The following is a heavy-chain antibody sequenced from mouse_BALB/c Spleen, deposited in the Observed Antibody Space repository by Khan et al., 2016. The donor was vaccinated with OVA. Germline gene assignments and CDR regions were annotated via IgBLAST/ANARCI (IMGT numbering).Heavy chain of an antibody. J-gene: IGHJ2*01. CDR2: IRNKANGHTT. Sequence: EVQLQESGGGLVQPGGSLRLSCATSGFTFTNYYMSWVRQPPGKALEWLGFIRNKANGHTTDDIASVKGRFTISRDDSQSILYLQMNTLRAADSAAYYCARDVTPCYFDYWGQGTTLTVSS. CDR1: GFTFTNYY. V-gene: IGHV7-3*02. CDR3: ARDVTPCYFDY.